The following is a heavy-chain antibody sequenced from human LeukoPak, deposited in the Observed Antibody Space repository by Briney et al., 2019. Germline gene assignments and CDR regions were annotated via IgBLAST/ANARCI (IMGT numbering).Heavy chain of an antibody. J-gene: IGHJ3*02. CDR1: GGSISSRTYY. Sequence: SETLSLTCTVSGGSISSRTYYWSWIRQPAGKGLEWIGRIYTSGSSKYNPSLKSRVTISVDTSKNQFSLKLRSVTAADTAVYYCAREFWSYRSGNLQAFDIWGQGTMFTVSS. CDR2: IYTSGSS. CDR3: AREFWSYRSGNLQAFDI. V-gene: IGHV4-61*02. D-gene: IGHD3-10*01.